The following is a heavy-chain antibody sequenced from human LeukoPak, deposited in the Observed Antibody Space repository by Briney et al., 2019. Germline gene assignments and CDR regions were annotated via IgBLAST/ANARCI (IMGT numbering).Heavy chain of an antibody. CDR2: IIPILGIA. Sequence: SVKVSCKASGGTFSSYTISWVRQAPGQGLEWMGRIIPILGIANYAQKFQGRVTITADKSTSTAYMELSSLRSEDTAVYYCARATTVTPSWYFDLWGRGTLVTVSS. J-gene: IGHJ2*01. CDR1: GGTFSSYT. CDR3: ARATTVTPSWYFDL. V-gene: IGHV1-69*02. D-gene: IGHD4-17*01.